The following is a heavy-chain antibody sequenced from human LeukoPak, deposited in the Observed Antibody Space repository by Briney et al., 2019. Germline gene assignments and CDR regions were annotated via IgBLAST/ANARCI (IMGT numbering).Heavy chain of an antibody. D-gene: IGHD5-24*01. V-gene: IGHV1-2*02. CDR3: ARIGYNHYFDY. CDR1: GYTFTDYY. CDR2: INPNSGGT. Sequence: GAPVKVSCKASGYTFTDYYLHWVRQAPGQGLEWMGWINPNSGGTNYAQTFQGRVTMTRDTSITTAYLELSRLRSDDTAVYYCARIGYNHYFDYWGQGTLVTVSS. J-gene: IGHJ4*02.